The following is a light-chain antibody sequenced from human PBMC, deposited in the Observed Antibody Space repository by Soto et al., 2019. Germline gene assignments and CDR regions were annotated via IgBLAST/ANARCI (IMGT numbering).Light chain of an antibody. V-gene: IGKV3-15*01. CDR2: GAS. Sequence: EIVMTQSPATLSVSPGDRATLSCRASQTVSSNLAWYQQKPGQAPRLLIYGASTRATGIPARFSGSGSGTEFTLTISSLQSEDFADYYCQQYNNWPPLTFGGGTKVEIK. CDR3: QQYNNWPPLT. J-gene: IGKJ4*01. CDR1: QTVSSN.